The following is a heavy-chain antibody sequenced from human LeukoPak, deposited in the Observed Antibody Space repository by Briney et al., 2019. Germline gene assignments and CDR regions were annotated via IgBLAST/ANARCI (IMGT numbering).Heavy chain of an antibody. CDR2: IKPNSGGT. J-gene: IGHJ5*02. CDR3: ATNILVRDIINWFDT. Sequence: ASVKVSCKASGYSFGTSGITWVRQAPGQGLEWMGWIKPNSGGTRSAQKFQGRVTMTRDTSISTAYMELSSLRYDDTAVYYCATNILVRDIINWFDTWGQGTLVAVSS. D-gene: IGHD3-10*01. V-gene: IGHV1-2*02. CDR1: GYSFGTSG.